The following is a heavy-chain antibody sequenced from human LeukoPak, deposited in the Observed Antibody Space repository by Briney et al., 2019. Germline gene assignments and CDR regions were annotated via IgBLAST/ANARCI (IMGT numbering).Heavy chain of an antibody. J-gene: IGHJ3*02. CDR1: GFTFSSYA. V-gene: IGHV3-64*01. D-gene: IGHD3-3*01. Sequence: GGSLRLSCAASGFTFSSYAMHCVRQAPGKGLEYVSAISSNGGSTYYANSVKGRFTISRDNSKNTLYLQMGSLRAEDMAVYYWERGREDCWSGYYDGFDIWGQGTMVTVSS. CDR3: ERGREDCWSGYYDGFDI. CDR2: ISSNGGST.